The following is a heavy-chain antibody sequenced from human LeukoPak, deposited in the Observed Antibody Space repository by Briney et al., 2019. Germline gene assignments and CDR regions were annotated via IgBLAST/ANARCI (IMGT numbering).Heavy chain of an antibody. CDR3: AKDIRGYSYGPFDY. Sequence: GGSLRLSCAASGFTFSSYGMHWVRQAPGKGLEWVAVIWYDGSNKDYADSVKGRFTISRDNSKNTLYLQMNSLRAEDTAVYYCAKDIRGYSYGPFDYWGQGTLVTVSS. CDR2: IWYDGSNK. V-gene: IGHV3-33*06. D-gene: IGHD5-18*01. CDR1: GFTFSSYG. J-gene: IGHJ4*02.